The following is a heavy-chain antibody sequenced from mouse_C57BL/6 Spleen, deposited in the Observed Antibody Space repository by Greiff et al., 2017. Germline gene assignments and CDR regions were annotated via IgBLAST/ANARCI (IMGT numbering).Heavy chain of an antibody. V-gene: IGHV5-4*01. CDR1: GFTFSSYA. CDR2: ISDGGSYT. Sequence: EVQLVESGGGLVKPGGSLKLSCAASGFTFSSYAMSWVRQTPEKRLEWVATISDGGSYTYYPDNVKGRFTISRDNAKNNLYLQMSHLKSEDTAMYYCARDDYDYDGYYFDYWGQGTTLTVSS. CDR3: ARDDYDYDGYYFDY. D-gene: IGHD2-4*01. J-gene: IGHJ2*01.